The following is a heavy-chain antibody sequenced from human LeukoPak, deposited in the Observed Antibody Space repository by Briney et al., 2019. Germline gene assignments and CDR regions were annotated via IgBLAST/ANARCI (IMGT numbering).Heavy chain of an antibody. CDR2: ISGSGGST. CDR3: TVVPAAILGFGDRGGAFDI. V-gene: IGHV3-23*01. J-gene: IGHJ3*02. CDR1: GFTFSSYD. Sequence: PGGSLRLSCAASGFTFSSYDMSWVRQAPGKGLEWVSGISGSGGSTYYADSVKGRFTISRDNSKNTLYLQMNSLRAEDTAVYYCTVVPAAILGFGDRGGAFDIWGQGTMVTVSS. D-gene: IGHD2-2*01.